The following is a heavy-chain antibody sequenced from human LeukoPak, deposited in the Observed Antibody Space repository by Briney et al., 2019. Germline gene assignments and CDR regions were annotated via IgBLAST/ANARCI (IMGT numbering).Heavy chain of an antibody. CDR3: ARWYSFGYSYYFYGMDV. J-gene: IGHJ6*02. CDR2: ISWNSDSI. CDR1: GFTITPYT. V-gene: IGHV3-21*01. D-gene: IGHD5-18*01. Sequence: GGSLRLSCAASGFTITPYTMNWVRQAPGKGLEWDSSISWNSDSISYAASVKGRFTISRDNADNSVYLQMNSLRAEDTAVYFCARWYSFGYSYYFYGMDVWGQGTTVTVSS.